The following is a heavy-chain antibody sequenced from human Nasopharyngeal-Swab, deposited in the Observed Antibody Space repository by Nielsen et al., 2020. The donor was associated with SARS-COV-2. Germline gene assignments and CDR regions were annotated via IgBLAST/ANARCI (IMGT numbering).Heavy chain of an antibody. CDR2: INGDSSAK. V-gene: IGHV3-48*01. CDR3: VRDGYTTGRNDAFDI. CDR1: GFTFRSRS. Sequence: GGSLRLSCVASGFTFRSRSMNWVRQAPGKGLEWVSCINGDSSAKYYVDSVKGRFTISRDNAKNSLYLHMNSLRVEDTAVYYCVRDGYTTGRNDAFDIWGQGTMVTVSS. D-gene: IGHD1-1*01. J-gene: IGHJ3*02.